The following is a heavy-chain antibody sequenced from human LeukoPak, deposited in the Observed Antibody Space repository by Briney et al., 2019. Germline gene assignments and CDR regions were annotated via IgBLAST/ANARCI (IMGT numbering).Heavy chain of an antibody. V-gene: IGHV3-9*01. CDR1: GFTFDDYA. J-gene: IGHJ4*02. D-gene: IGHD6-13*01. CDR3: AKDRAAGTNTPRFDY. Sequence: PGGSLRLSCAASGFTFDDYAMHWVRQAPGKGLEWVSSISWNSGSIGYADSVKGRFTISRDNAKNSLYLQMNSLRAEDTALYYCAKDRAAGTNTPRFDYWGQGTLVTVSS. CDR2: ISWNSGSI.